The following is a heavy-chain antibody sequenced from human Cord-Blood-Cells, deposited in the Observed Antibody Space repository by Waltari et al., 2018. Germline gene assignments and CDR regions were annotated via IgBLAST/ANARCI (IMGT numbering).Heavy chain of an antibody. V-gene: IGHV4-34*01. CDR1: GGSFSGYY. D-gene: IGHD3-3*01. J-gene: IGHJ4*02. CDR2: INHSGST. CDR3: ARVLRFLEWLFDY. Sequence: QVQLQLWGAGLLKPSETLSLTCAVYGGSFSGYYWSWIRPPPGKGLEWIGEINHSGSTNYNPSHKSRVTISVDTSKNQFSLKLSSVTAADTAVYYCARVLRFLEWLFDYWGQGTLVTVSS.